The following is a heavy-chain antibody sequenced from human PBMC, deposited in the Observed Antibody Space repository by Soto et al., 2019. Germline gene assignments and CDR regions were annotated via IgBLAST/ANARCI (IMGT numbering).Heavy chain of an antibody. CDR3: AALRVIAAAFSYYFDY. V-gene: IGHV4-59*08. CDR1: GGSISSYY. D-gene: IGHD6-13*01. Sequence: PSETLSLTCTVSGGSISSYYWSWIRQPPGKGLEWIGYIYYSGSTNYNPSLKSRVTISVDTSKNQFSLKLSSVTAADTAVYYCAALRVIAAAFSYYFDYWGQGTLVTVSS. CDR2: IYYSGST. J-gene: IGHJ4*02.